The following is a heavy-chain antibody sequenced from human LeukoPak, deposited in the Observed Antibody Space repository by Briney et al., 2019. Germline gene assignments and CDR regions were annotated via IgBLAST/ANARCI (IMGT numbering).Heavy chain of an antibody. Sequence: GGSLRLSCAASGFTFSSYAMHWVRQAPGKGLEWVSSISSSSSYIYYADSVKGRFTISRDNAKNSLYLQMNSLRAEDTAVYYCAREYRSSGFSYFDYWGQGTLVTVSS. J-gene: IGHJ4*02. CDR2: ISSSSSYI. D-gene: IGHD6-19*01. CDR3: AREYRSSGFSYFDY. CDR1: GFTFSSYA. V-gene: IGHV3-21*01.